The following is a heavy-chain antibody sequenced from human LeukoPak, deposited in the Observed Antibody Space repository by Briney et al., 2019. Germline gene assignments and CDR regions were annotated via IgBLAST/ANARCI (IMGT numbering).Heavy chain of an antibody. V-gene: IGHV1-18*04. CDR2: ISAYNGNT. Sequence: ASVKVSCKASGYTFTSYGISWVRQAPGQGLEWMGWISAYNGNTNYAQKLQGRVTMTTDTSTSTAYMELRSLRSDDTAVYYCARAGGWLRYFDWLPQGDAFDIWGQGTMVTVSS. CDR1: GYTFTSYG. J-gene: IGHJ3*02. D-gene: IGHD3-9*01. CDR3: ARAGGWLRYFDWLPQGDAFDI.